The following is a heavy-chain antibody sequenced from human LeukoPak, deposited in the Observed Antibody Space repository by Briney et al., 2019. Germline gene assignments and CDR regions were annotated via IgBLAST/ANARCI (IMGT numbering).Heavy chain of an antibody. CDR3: AMGRPYDSSGYPYYFDY. D-gene: IGHD3-22*01. J-gene: IGHJ4*02. Sequence: VASVKVSCKASGGTFSSYAISWVRQAPGQGLEWMGGIIPIFGTANYAQKFQGRVTITADEPTSTAYMELSSLRSEDTAVYYCAMGRPYDSSGYPYYFDYWGQGTLVTVSS. V-gene: IGHV1-69*13. CDR1: GGTFSSYA. CDR2: IIPIFGTA.